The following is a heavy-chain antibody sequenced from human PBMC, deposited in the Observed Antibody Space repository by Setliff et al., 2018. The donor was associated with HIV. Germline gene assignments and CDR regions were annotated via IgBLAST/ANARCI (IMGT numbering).Heavy chain of an antibody. CDR1: EFTFSKYA. J-gene: IGHJ6*02. D-gene: IGHD6-19*01. CDR2: ISGSGEST. V-gene: IGHV3-23*01. CDR3: AKDRGGSGWLLNPYGMDV. Sequence: QPGGSLRLSCAASEFTFSKYAMNWVCQAPGKGLEWISAISGSGESTYDADSVKGRFTISRDNSKNTLYLQMSSLRAEDTAVYYCAKDRGGSGWLLNPYGMDVWGQGTTVTVSS.